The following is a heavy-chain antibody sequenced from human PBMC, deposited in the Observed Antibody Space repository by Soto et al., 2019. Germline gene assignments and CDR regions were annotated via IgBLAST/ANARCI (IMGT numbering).Heavy chain of an antibody. V-gene: IGHV3-30-3*01. J-gene: IGHJ4*02. Sequence: QVQLVESGGGVVQPGRSLRLSCAASGFTFSNYAMHWVRQAPGKGLEWVAVISYDGSNKYYADSVKGRFTISRDNSKNTLYLQMTSLRAEDTAVYYCARDLGPGMDTPMVVDYWGQGTLVTVSS. D-gene: IGHD5-18*01. CDR3: ARDLGPGMDTPMVVDY. CDR1: GFTFSNYA. CDR2: ISYDGSNK.